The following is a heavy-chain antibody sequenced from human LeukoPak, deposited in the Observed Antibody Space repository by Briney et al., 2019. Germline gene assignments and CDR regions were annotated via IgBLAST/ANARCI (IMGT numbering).Heavy chain of an antibody. V-gene: IGHV4-59*01. CDR3: AREGDYYDYYFDY. D-gene: IGHD3-22*01. CDR2: IYYSGST. Sequence: SETLSLTCAVYGGSFSGYYWSWIRQPPGKGLEWIGYIYYSGSTNYNPSLKSRVTMSVDTSKNQFSLKLRSVTAADTAVYYCAREGDYYDYYFDYWGQGTLVTVSS. CDR1: GGSFSGYY. J-gene: IGHJ4*02.